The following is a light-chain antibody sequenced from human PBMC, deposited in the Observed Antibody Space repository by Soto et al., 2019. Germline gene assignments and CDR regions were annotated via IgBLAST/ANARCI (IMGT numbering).Light chain of an antibody. CDR1: SSDVGGYKY. CDR3: SSYAGSDNVVA. CDR2: EVS. V-gene: IGLV2-8*01. J-gene: IGLJ2*01. Sequence: QSALTQPPSASGSPGQSVTISCTGTSSDVGGYKYVSWYQQHSGKAPKVIIYEVSKRPSGVPDRFSGSKSGNTASLTVSGLQADDEADYYCSSYAGSDNVVAFGGGTKVTVL.